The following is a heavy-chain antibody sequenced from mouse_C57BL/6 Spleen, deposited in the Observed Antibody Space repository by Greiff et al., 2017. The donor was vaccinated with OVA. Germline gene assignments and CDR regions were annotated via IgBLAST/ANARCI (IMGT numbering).Heavy chain of an antibody. J-gene: IGHJ4*01. CDR1: GYTFTSYG. CDR3: ARDYGNYGAMDY. D-gene: IGHD2-1*01. V-gene: IGHV1-81*01. CDR2: IYPRSGNT. Sequence: VQVVESGAELARPGASVKLSCKASGYTFTSYGISWVKQRTGQGLEWIGEIYPRSGNTYYNEKFKGKATLTADKSSSTAYMELRSLTSEDSAVYFCARDYGNYGAMDYWGQGTSVTVSS.